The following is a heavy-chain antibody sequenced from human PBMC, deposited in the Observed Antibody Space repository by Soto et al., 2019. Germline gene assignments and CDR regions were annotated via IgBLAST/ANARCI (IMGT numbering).Heavy chain of an antibody. V-gene: IGHV3-33*01. D-gene: IGHD6-6*01. CDR1: GFSFSSYG. CDR3: ARDLAGSSCF. J-gene: IGHJ3*01. Sequence: QVQLVESGGGVVQPGRSLRLSCAASGFSFSSYGMHWVRQAPGKGLEWVAVIWYDGSNKYYADSVKGRFTISRDNSKNTLYLQMNSLRAENTAVYYCARDLAGSSCFWGQGTMVTVSS. CDR2: IWYDGSNK.